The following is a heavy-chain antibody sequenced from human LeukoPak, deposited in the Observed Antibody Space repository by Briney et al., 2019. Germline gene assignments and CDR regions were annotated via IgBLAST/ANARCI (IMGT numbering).Heavy chain of an antibody. V-gene: IGHV3-30*02. Sequence: GRSLRLSCAASGFTFSSYGMHWVRQAPGKGLEWVAFIRYDGSNKYYADSVKGRFTISRDNSKNTLYLQMNSLRAEDTAVYYCAKDLVFVLWQWGQGTLVTVSS. CDR3: AKDLVFVLWQ. J-gene: IGHJ4*02. D-gene: IGHD3-10*01. CDR2: IRYDGSNK. CDR1: GFTFSSYG.